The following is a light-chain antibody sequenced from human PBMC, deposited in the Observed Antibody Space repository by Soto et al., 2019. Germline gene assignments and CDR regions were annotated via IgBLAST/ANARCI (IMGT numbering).Light chain of an antibody. Sequence: EVLMTQSPATLSVSPGERATLSCRASQNVNSNLAWYQQKPGQAPRLLISGASTRASGVPSRFSGSGSGTEFTLTISGLQSEDFAVYYCQQYNNWPRTFGQGTNLEI. CDR1: QNVNSN. CDR3: QQYNNWPRT. J-gene: IGKJ2*01. V-gene: IGKV3-15*01. CDR2: GAS.